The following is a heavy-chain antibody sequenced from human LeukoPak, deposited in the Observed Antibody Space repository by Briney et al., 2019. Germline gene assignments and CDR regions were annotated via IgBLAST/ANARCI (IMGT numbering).Heavy chain of an antibody. CDR2: ISSNGGST. CDR1: GFTFSSYA. CDR3: VKDLNLLVATNAEDY. D-gene: IGHD5-12*01. J-gene: IGHJ4*02. Sequence: GGSLRISCSASGFTFSSYAMHWVRQAPGKGLEYVSAISSNGGSTYYADSVKGRFTISRDNSKNTLYLQMSSLRAEDTAVYYCVKDLNLLVATNAEDYWGQGTLVTVSS. V-gene: IGHV3-64D*06.